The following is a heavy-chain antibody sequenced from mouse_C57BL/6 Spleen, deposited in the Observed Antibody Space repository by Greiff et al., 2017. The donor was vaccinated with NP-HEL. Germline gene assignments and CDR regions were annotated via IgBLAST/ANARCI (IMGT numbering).Heavy chain of an antibody. CDR1: GFNIKDYY. Sequence: VQLQQSGAELVKPGASVKLSCTASGFNIKDYYMHWVKQRTEQGLEWIGRIDPEDGETKYAPNFQGKATITADTSSNTAYLQLSRLTSEDTAVYYCASETTVLATDYWGKGTTLTVSS. CDR3: ASETTVLATDY. CDR2: IDPEDGET. J-gene: IGHJ2*01. V-gene: IGHV14-2*01. D-gene: IGHD1-1*01.